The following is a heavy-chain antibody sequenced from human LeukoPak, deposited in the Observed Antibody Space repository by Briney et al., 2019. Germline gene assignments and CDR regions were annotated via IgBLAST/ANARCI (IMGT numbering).Heavy chain of an antibody. CDR2: IMPLFGTA. V-gene: IGHV1-69*05. J-gene: IGHJ5*02. D-gene: IGHD4-17*01. CDR1: GGTFNNSA. Sequence: GASVKVSCKTSGGTFNNSAISWVRQAPGQVLEWLGGIMPLFGTAGYAQKFQGRVTITKDESTGTVYLELTSLTSDDTAVYYCARDVHGDYGSGWFDPWGQGTLVSVSS. CDR3: ARDVHGDYGSGWFDP.